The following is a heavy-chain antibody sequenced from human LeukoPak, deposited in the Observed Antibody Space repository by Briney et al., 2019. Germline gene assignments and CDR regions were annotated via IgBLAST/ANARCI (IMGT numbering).Heavy chain of an antibody. CDR1: GFPFSIYA. CDR3: AKDPIPLLSFGEIFDL. Sequence: PGGSLSLSCGASGFPFSIYAMSCVRQPPGKRLEWGSAICESGGSTYYADSVKGRFTISRDNAKNTLYLQMNSLRAEDPAVYYCAKDPIPLLSFGEIFDLWGRGTLVTVSS. D-gene: IGHD3-10*01. J-gene: IGHJ2*01. CDR2: ICESGGST. V-gene: IGHV3-23*01.